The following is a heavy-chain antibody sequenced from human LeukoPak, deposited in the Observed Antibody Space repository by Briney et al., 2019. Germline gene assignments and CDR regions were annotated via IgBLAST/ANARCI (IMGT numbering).Heavy chain of an antibody. CDR3: ARVPRRLWFGDLGPHRTTDPMDV. V-gene: IGHV1-69*05. Sequence: SVKVSCKASGGTFSSYAISWVRQAPGQGLEWMGGIIPIFGTANYAQKFQGRVTITTDESTSTAYMELSSLRSEDTAVYYCARVPRRLWFGDLGPHRTTDPMDVWGKGTTVTVSS. D-gene: IGHD3-10*01. CDR1: GGTFSSYA. J-gene: IGHJ6*03. CDR2: IIPIFGTA.